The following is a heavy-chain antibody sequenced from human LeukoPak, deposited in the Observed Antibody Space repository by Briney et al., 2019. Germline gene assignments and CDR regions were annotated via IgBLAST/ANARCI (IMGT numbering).Heavy chain of an antibody. V-gene: IGHV3-30*04. CDR2: ISYDGSNK. J-gene: IGHJ4*02. Sequence: PGRSLRLSCAASGFTFSSYAMHWVRQAPGKGLEWVAVISYDGSNKYYADSVKGRFTISRDNSKNTLYLQMNSLRAEDTAVYYCAREGHLGGYYFDYWGQGTLVTVSS. CDR1: GFTFSSYA. CDR3: AREGHLGGYYFDY.